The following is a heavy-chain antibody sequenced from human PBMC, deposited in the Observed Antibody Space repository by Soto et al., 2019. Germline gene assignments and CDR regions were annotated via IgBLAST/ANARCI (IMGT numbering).Heavy chain of an antibody. CDR3: ATGRGFNFFYGMDV. V-gene: IGHV3-23*01. Sequence: EVQLLESGGGLVQPGGSLRLSCAASGFTFSSYAMSWVRQAPGKGLKWVSAISGSGGSTYYADSVKGRFTISRDNSKNTLYRQMNSRSAEETAVYYCATGRGFNFFYGMDVWGQGTTVTVSS. CDR1: GFTFSSYA. CDR2: ISGSGGST. J-gene: IGHJ6*02. D-gene: IGHD3-10*01.